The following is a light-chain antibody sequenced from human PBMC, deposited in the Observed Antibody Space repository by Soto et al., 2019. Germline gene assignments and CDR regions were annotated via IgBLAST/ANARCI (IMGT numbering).Light chain of an antibody. CDR2: DVN. Sequence: QSDLTQPRSVSGSPGQSVTLSCTGTSSDVGGYNYVSWYQQHPGKAPKLMIDDVNKRPSGVPDRFSGSRSGNTASLTISGLQAEDEADYYCCSYAGSYTWVFGGGTKLTVL. V-gene: IGLV2-11*01. J-gene: IGLJ3*02. CDR3: CSYAGSYTWV. CDR1: SSDVGGYNY.